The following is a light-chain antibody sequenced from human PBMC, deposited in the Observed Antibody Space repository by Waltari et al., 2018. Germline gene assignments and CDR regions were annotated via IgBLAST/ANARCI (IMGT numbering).Light chain of an antibody. CDR2: EVS. J-gene: IGLJ1*01. CDR3: YSYAGGSV. V-gene: IGLV2-23*02. Sequence: QPALTQPASVSGSPGQSITIPCPGSSRDGGRSNLFSWYLQHPGKAPKLIIYEVSKRPSGVSNRFSGSKSGNTASLTISGLQAEDEADYYCYSYAGGSVFGTGTKVTVL. CDR1: SRDGGRSNL.